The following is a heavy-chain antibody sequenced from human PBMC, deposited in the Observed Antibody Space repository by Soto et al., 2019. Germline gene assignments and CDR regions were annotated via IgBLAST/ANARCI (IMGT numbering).Heavy chain of an antibody. CDR3: ARHGIDVWDYGMDV. D-gene: IGHD1-20*01. V-gene: IGHV5-10-1*01. Sequence: LXICCKGSVYSFTSYWISWVRQMPGKGLEWMGRIDPSDSYTNYSPSFQGHVTISADKSISTAYLQWSSLKASDTAMYYCARHGIDVWDYGMDVWGQGTTVTASS. J-gene: IGHJ6*02. CDR2: IDPSDSYT. CDR1: VYSFTSYW.